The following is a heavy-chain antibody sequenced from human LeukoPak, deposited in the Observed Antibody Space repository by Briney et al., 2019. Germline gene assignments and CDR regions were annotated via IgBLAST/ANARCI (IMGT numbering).Heavy chain of an antibody. V-gene: IGHV1-69*05. CDR1: GGTFSSYA. CDR2: IIPIFGTA. J-gene: IGHJ4*02. D-gene: IGHD3-22*01. CDR3: ARKQDYYDSSGHYFDY. Sequence: ASVKVSCKASGGTFSSYAISWVRQAPGQGLEWMGRIIPIFGTANYAQKFQGRVTITTDESTSTAYMELSSLRSEDTAVYYCARKQDYYDSSGHYFDYWGQRTLVTVSS.